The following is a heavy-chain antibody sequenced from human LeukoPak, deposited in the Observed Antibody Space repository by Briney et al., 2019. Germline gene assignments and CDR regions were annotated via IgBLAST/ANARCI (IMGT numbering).Heavy chain of an antibody. J-gene: IGHJ3*02. D-gene: IGHD2-2*01. Sequence: GGSLRLSCAASGFTFSSYAMSWVRQAPGKGLEWVSGISGSGGTTYYADSVKGRFTISRDNSKNTLYLQMNRLRGEDTAVYYYAKDPDYQLLSRAAFDIWGQGTMVTVSS. CDR3: AKDPDYQLLSRAAFDI. CDR2: ISGSGGTT. V-gene: IGHV3-23*01. CDR1: GFTFSSYA.